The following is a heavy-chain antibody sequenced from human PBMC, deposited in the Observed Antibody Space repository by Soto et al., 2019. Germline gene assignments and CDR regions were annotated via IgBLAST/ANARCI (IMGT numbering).Heavy chain of an antibody. D-gene: IGHD3-10*01. CDR1: GGSFSGYY. J-gene: IGHJ4*02. CDR2: INHSGST. Sequence: PSETLSLTCAGYGGSFSGYYWSWFRQPPGKGLEWIGEINHSGSTNYNPSLKSRVTISVDTSKNQFSLKLSSVTAADTAVYYCARMGSVANCRLDYWGQGTLVTVS. CDR3: ARMGSVANCRLDY. V-gene: IGHV4-34*01.